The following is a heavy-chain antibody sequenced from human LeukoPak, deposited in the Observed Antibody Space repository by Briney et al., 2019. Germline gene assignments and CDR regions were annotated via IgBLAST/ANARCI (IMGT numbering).Heavy chain of an antibody. D-gene: IGHD6-19*01. V-gene: IGHV4-34*01. CDR1: GGSFSAYY. Sequence: PSETLSLTCAVYGGSFSAYYWTWIRQTPGKGLEWIGEIHPSGSANYSPSLTGRVTISLDTSNNHFSLTLNSVTAADTAVYYCARIWLARASNWFDPWGQGTLVTVSS. CDR2: IHPSGSA. CDR3: ARIWLARASNWFDP. J-gene: IGHJ5*02.